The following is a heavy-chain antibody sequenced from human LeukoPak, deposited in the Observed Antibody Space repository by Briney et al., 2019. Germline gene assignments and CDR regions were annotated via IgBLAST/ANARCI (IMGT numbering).Heavy chain of an antibody. V-gene: IGHV3-9*01. J-gene: IGHJ4*02. CDR1: GFTFDDYA. D-gene: IGHD6-13*01. CDR2: ISWNSGSI. Sequence: GGSLRLSCAASGFTFDDYAMHWVRQAPGKGLEWVSGISWNSGSIGYADSVKGRFTISRDNAKNSLYLQMNSLGAEDTALFYCAKPATYSSSWYYFDYWGQGTLVTVSS. CDR3: AKPATYSSSWYYFDY.